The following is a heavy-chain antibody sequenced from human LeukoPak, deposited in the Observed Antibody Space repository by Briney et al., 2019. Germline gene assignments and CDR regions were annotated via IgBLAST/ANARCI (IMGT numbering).Heavy chain of an antibody. D-gene: IGHD3-10*01. CDR1: GGSISSGGYY. CDR2: IYDSGST. V-gene: IGHV4-31*03. J-gene: IGHJ5*02. CDR3: ASSPRGYEYGYKWFDP. Sequence: SETLSLTCTVSGGSISSGGYYWSWIRQHPGKGLEWIGYIYDSGSTYYNPSLKSRITTSVGTSKNQFSLKLSSVTAADTAVYYCASSPRGYEYGYKWFDPWGPGTLVTVSS.